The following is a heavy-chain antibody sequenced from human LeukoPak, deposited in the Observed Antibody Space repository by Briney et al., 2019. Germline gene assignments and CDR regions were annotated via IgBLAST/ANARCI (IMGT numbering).Heavy chain of an antibody. CDR2: INHSGST. Sequence: PSETLSLTCAVYGGSFSGYYWSWIRQPPGKGLEWIGEINHSGSTNYNPSLKSRVTISVDTSKNQFSLKLSSVTAADTAVYYCARAPDYDFWSGYYLYYYGMDVWGQGTTVTVSS. V-gene: IGHV4-34*01. CDR1: GGSFSGYY. D-gene: IGHD3-3*01. J-gene: IGHJ6*02. CDR3: ARAPDYDFWSGYYLYYYGMDV.